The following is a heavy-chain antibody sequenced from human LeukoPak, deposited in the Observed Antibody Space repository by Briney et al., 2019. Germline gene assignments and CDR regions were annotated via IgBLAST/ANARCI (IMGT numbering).Heavy chain of an antibody. J-gene: IGHJ3*02. V-gene: IGHV3-9*03. D-gene: IGHD3/OR15-3a*01. CDR3: AKGLGVAYLIDALDM. CDR1: GFTFHDYS. CDR2: ITWNSGSV. Sequence: PGGSLRLSCAAAGFTFHDYSIHSVRQVPGKGLGWLSGITWNSGSVLYADSVRGRFTISRDNAKNYLYLPMKRLRPEDMAFYYRAKGLGVAYLIDALDMWGQGTMVTV.